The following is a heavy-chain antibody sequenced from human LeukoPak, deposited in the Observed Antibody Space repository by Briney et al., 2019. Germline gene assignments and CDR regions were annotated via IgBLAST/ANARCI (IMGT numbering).Heavy chain of an antibody. D-gene: IGHD3-10*01. CDR2: ISYDGSNK. J-gene: IGHJ4*02. Sequence: PGRSLRLSCAASGFTFSSHGMHWVRQAPGKGLEWVAVISYDGSNKYYADSVKGRFTISRDNSKNTLYLQMNSLRAEDTAVYYCAKDPYGSGSFYFDYWGQGTLVTVSS. V-gene: IGHV3-30*18. CDR1: GFTFSSHG. CDR3: AKDPYGSGSFYFDY.